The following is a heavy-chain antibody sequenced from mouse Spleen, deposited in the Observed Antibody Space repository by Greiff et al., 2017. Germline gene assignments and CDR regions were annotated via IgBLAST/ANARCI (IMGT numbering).Heavy chain of an antibody. CDR2: IYPGSGST. CDR1: GYTFTSYW. V-gene: IGHV1-55*01. D-gene: IGHD1-1*01. CDR3: ARWNYYGSSLSWFAY. Sequence: QVQLQQPGAELVKPGASVKMSCKASGYTFTSYWITWVKQRPGQGLEWIGDIYPGSGSTNYNEKFKSKATLTVDTSSSTAYMQLSSLTSEDSAVYYCARWNYYGSSLSWFAYWGQGTLVTVSA. J-gene: IGHJ3*01.